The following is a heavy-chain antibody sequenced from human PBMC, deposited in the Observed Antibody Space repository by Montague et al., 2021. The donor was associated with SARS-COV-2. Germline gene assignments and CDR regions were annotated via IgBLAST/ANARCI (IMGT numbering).Heavy chain of an antibody. CDR1: GSSFSGYY. D-gene: IGHD3-10*01. CDR3: VRLRDGVVPSPILGVGPYYSYYYMDV. V-gene: IGHV4-34*01. Sequence: SETLSLTCAVHGSSFSGYYWNWIRQSPGKGLEWIGEINHGGSTKFSPSLKGRLTISTDTSKNQFSLKLTSVAAADTAVYYCVRLRDGVVPSPILGVGPYYSYYYMDVWGRGTTVTVSS. J-gene: IGHJ6*03. CDR2: INHGGST.